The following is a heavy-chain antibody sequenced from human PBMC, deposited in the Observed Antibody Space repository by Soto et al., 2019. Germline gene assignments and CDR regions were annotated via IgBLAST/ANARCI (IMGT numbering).Heavy chain of an antibody. Sequence: QVQLVQSGAEVKKPGASVKVSCKASGYTFTSYDINWVRQATGQGLEWMGWMNPNSGNTGYAQKLQGRVTMTRNTSISTAYMELSSLRSEDTAVYYCARSYQLHTDYYYYYMDVWGKGTTVTVSS. V-gene: IGHV1-8*01. J-gene: IGHJ6*03. CDR3: ARSYQLHTDYYYYYMDV. CDR2: MNPNSGNT. D-gene: IGHD2-2*01. CDR1: GYTFTSYD.